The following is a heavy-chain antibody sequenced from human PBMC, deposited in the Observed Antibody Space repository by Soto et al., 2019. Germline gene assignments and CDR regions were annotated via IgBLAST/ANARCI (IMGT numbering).Heavy chain of an antibody. J-gene: IGHJ2*01. CDR3: ACTAVADWYFDL. D-gene: IGHD6-19*01. V-gene: IGHV4-34*01. CDR1: GGSFSGYY. CDR2: INHSGST. Sequence: QVQLQQWGAGLLKPSETLSLTCAVYGGSFSGYYWSWIRQPPGKGLEWIGEINHSGSTNYHPSLKSRVTISVDTSKNQFSLKLSSVTAADTAVYYCACTAVADWYFDLWGRGTLVTVSS.